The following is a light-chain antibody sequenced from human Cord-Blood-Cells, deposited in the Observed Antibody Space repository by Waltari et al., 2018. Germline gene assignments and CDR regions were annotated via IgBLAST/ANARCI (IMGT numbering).Light chain of an antibody. CDR1: SSDVGGYNY. Sequence: QSALTQPASVSGSPGQSITISCTGTSSDVGGYNYVSWYQQHPGKAPKLMIYEVSNRTSGVSNRFSGSKSGNTASRTISGLKAEDEADYYCSSYTSSSTLEFGGGTKLTVL. J-gene: IGLJ3*02. CDR2: EVS. V-gene: IGLV2-14*01. CDR3: SSYTSSSTLE.